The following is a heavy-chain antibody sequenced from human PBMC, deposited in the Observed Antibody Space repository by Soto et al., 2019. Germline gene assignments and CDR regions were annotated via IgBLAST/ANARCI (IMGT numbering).Heavy chain of an antibody. J-gene: IGHJ4*02. CDR2: IYYSGST. CDR3: AREVFRGYSYLGSFDY. Sequence: QVQLQESGPGLVKPSQTLSLTCTVSGGSISSGGYYWSWIRQHPGKGLEWIGYIYYSGSTYYNPSLKSRVTISVETSKNQFSLKLSSVTAADTAVYYCAREVFRGYSYLGSFDYWGQGTLVTVSS. D-gene: IGHD5-18*01. CDR1: GGSISSGGYY. V-gene: IGHV4-31*03.